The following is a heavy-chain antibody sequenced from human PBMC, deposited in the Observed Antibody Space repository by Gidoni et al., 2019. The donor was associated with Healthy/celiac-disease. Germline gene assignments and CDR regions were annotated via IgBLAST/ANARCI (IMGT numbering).Heavy chain of an antibody. CDR3: ARDARDYYGSGSYWVDAFDI. V-gene: IGHV1-18*01. J-gene: IGHJ3*02. D-gene: IGHD3-10*01. Sequence: QVQLVQSGDEGKKPGAAVKVPCKASGDTVTSDGISWVRQAPGQGLEWMGWISAYNGNTNYAQKLQGRVTMTTDTSTSTAYMELRSLRSDDTAVYYCARDARDYYGSGSYWVDAFDIWGQGTMVTVSS. CDR1: GDTVTSDG. CDR2: ISAYNGNT.